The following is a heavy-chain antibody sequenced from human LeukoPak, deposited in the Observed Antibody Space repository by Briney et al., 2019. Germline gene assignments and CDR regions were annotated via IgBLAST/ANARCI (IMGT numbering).Heavy chain of an antibody. Sequence: SVKVSCKASGGTFSSYAISWVRQAPGQGLEWMGGIIPIFGTANYAQKFQGRVTITTDESTSTAYMELSSLRSEDTAVYYCAREVQGIAAFDYWGQGTLVTVSS. CDR1: GGTFSSYA. V-gene: IGHV1-69*05. CDR2: IIPIFGTA. J-gene: IGHJ4*02. CDR3: AREVQGIAAFDY. D-gene: IGHD6-13*01.